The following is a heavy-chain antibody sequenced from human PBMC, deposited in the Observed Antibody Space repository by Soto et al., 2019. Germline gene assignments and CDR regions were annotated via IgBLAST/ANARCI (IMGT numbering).Heavy chain of an antibody. CDR1: GFTFSIYA. CDR2: ISGSGGST. D-gene: IGHD6-13*01. V-gene: IGHV3-23*01. CDR3: ARPRGIAAAGTFDY. J-gene: IGHJ4*02. Sequence: PGGSLRLSCAASGFTFSIYAMSWVRQAPGKGLEWVSAISGSGGSTYYADSVKGRFTISRDNSKNTLYLQMNSLRAEDTAVYYCARPRGIAAAGTFDYWGQGTLVTVSS.